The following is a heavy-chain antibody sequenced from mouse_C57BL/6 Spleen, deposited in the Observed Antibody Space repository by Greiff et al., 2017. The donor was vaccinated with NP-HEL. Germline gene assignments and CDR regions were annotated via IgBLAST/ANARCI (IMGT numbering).Heavy chain of an antibody. CDR3: AREMKSYWYFDV. J-gene: IGHJ1*03. V-gene: IGHV5-6*01. CDR1: GFTFSSYG. Sequence: EVKLQESGGDLVKPGGSLKLSCAASGFTFSSYGMSWVRQTPDKRLEWVATISSGGSYTYYPDSVKGRFTISRDNAKNTLYLQMSSLKSEDTAMYYCAREMKSYWYFDVWGTGTTVTVSS. CDR2: ISSGGSYT.